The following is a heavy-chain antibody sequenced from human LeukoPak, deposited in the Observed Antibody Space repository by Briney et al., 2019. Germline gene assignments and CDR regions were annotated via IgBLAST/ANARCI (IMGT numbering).Heavy chain of an antibody. J-gene: IGHJ4*02. CDR1: GGSISSSSYY. CDR3: ARDAYYYDSSGYYLLDY. V-gene: IGHV4-39*07. Sequence: SETLSLTCTVSGGSISSSSYYWGWIRQPPGKGLEWIGSIYYSGSTYYNPSLKSRVTISVDTSKNQFSLKLSSVTAADTAVYYCARDAYYYDSSGYYLLDYWGQGTLVTVSS. CDR2: IYYSGST. D-gene: IGHD3-22*01.